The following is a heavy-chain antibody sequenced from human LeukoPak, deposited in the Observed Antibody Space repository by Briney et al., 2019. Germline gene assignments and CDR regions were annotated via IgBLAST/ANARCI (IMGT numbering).Heavy chain of an antibody. Sequence: ASVKVSCKASGYTFTGYYMHWLRQAPGQRLEWMVWINASSGCTNYAQKFQGRVTMTRDTSITTAYMELRRLRSDDTAVYYCTRGPRVLLWFGVVLSVDAFDIWGQGTMVTVSS. D-gene: IGHD3-10*01. CDR2: INASSGCT. CDR1: GYTFTGYY. V-gene: IGHV1-2*02. J-gene: IGHJ3*02. CDR3: TRGPRVLLWFGVVLSVDAFDI.